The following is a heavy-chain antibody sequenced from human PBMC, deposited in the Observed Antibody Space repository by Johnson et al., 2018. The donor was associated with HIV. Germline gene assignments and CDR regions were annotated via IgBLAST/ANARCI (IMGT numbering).Heavy chain of an antibody. CDR3: ASPSGSSRLAFDI. J-gene: IGHJ3*02. Sequence: VQLVESGGGVVRPGGSLRLSCAASGFTFDDYGMSWVRQAPGKGLEWVSVIYSGGSTYYADSVTGRFTISRDNSKNTLYLQMNSLRAEDTAVYYCASPSGSSRLAFDIWGQGTMVTVSS. CDR1: GFTFDDYG. CDR2: IYSGGST. D-gene: IGHD1-26*01. V-gene: IGHV3-66*02.